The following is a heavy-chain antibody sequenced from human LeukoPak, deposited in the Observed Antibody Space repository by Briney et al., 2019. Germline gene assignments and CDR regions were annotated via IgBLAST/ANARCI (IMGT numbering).Heavy chain of an antibody. CDR3: AKVPPPYSSGWDYSDY. D-gene: IGHD6-19*01. CDR1: GFTFSSYA. Sequence: GGSLRLSCAASGFTFSSYAMSWVRQAPGKGLEWVSAISGSGGSTYYADSVKGRFTISRDNSKNTLYLQMNSLRAEDTAVYYCAKVPPPYSSGWDYSDYWGQGTLVTVSS. CDR2: ISGSGGST. J-gene: IGHJ4*02. V-gene: IGHV3-23*01.